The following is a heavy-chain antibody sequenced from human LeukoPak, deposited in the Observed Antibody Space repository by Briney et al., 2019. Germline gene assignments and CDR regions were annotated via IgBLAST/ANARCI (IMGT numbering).Heavy chain of an antibody. CDR3: ARQYSSSYHLDY. J-gene: IGHJ4*02. Sequence: KPGESLKISCKGSGYSFTSYWIGWVRQMPGKGVEWMGIIYPGDSDTRYSPSFQAQVTISADKSISTVYLQWSSLKASDTAMYYCARQYSSSYHLDYWGQGTLVTVSS. V-gene: IGHV5-51*01. CDR2: IYPGDSDT. CDR1: GYSFTSYW. D-gene: IGHD6-6*01.